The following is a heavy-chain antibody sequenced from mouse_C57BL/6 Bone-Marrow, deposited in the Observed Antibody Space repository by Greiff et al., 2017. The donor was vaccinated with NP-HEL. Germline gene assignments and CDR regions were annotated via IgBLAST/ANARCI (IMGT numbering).Heavy chain of an antibody. Sequence: QVQLKQSGAELVRPGASVKLSCKASGYTFTDYYINWVKQRPGQGLEWIARIYPGSGNTYYNEKFKGKATLTAEKSSSTAYMQLSSLTSEDSAVYFCARSYGVGYEGFDYWGQGTTLTVSS. CDR3: ARSYGVGYEGFDY. CDR1: GYTFTDYY. V-gene: IGHV1-76*01. D-gene: IGHD1-1*01. J-gene: IGHJ2*01. CDR2: IYPGSGNT.